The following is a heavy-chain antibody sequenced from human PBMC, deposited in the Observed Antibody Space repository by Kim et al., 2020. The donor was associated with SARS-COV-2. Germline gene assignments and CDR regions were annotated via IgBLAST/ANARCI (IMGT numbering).Heavy chain of an antibody. CDR2: ISYNGNK. J-gene: IGHJ4*02. CDR3: AGDSSDYFQY. CDR1: GFTFSNYG. Sequence: GSLRLSCAASGFTFSNYGMHWVRQAPGKGLEWVAVISYNGNKYYADSVKGRFTISRDNSKNTLYVQMNSLRAEDTAIYYCAGDSSDYFQYWGQGTLVTVSS. V-gene: IGHV3-33*01.